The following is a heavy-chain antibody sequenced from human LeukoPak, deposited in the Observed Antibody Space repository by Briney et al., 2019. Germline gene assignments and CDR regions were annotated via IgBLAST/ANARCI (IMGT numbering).Heavy chain of an antibody. CDR2: ITVNNGYT. D-gene: IGHD5-24*01. CDR1: GYTFTSHG. Sequence: ASVKVSCKAAGYTFTSHGFIWLRQAPGQGLEWMGWITVNNGYTKYAQELQGRVTMTRDTSASTVYMELSSLRSEDTAVYYCASVYKHGMDVWGQGTTVTVSS. J-gene: IGHJ6*02. V-gene: IGHV1-18*01. CDR3: ASVYKHGMDV.